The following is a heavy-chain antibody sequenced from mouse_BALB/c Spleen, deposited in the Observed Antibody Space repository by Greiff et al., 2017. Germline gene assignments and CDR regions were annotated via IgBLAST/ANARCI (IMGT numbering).Heavy chain of an antibody. CDR2: IWAGGST. Sequence: QVQLKESGPGLVAPSQSLSITCTVSGFSLTSYGVHWVRQPPGKGLEWLGVIWAGGSTNYNSALMSRLSISKDNSKSQVFLKMNSLQTDDTAMYYCARYYGYVGGAMDYWGQGTSVTVSS. CDR1: GFSLTSYG. CDR3: ARYYGYVGGAMDY. D-gene: IGHD1-2*01. V-gene: IGHV2-9*02. J-gene: IGHJ4*01.